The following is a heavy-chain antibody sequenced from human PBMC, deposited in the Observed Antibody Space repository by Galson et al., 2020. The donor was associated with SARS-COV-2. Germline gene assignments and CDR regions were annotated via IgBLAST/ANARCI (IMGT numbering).Heavy chain of an antibody. CDR3: ARDDTVLVPAARRLIHCDMDV. D-gene: IGHD2-2*01. J-gene: IGHJ6*02. Sequence: GGSLRLSCAASGFTFSSYWMSCVRQAPGKGLEWVANISEDGSEKNYVDSVKGRFTISRDNAKNSLYLQMNSLRAEDTAVYYCARDDTVLVPAARRLIHCDMDVWGQGTTVTVSS. V-gene: IGHV3-7*01. CDR2: ISEDGSEK. CDR1: GFTFSSYW.